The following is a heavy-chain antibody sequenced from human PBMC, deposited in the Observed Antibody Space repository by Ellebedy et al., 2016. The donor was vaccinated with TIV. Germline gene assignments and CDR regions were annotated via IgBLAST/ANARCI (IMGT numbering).Heavy chain of an antibody. D-gene: IGHD1-26*01. CDR1: GASITTYY. Sequence: MPSETLSLTCNVSGASITTYYWNWIRQSPGKGLEWIGYMSYSGSTNYNPSLKSRVIISVDTSKNQFSLRLSSVTAADTAVYYCASRASGRSDLGRVVYFDYWGQGTLVTVSS. CDR2: MSYSGST. CDR3: ASRASGRSDLGRVVYFDY. J-gene: IGHJ4*02. V-gene: IGHV4-59*08.